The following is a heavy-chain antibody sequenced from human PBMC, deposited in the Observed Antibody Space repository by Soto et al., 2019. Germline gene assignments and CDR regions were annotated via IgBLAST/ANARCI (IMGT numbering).Heavy chain of an antibody. CDR1: GFTFSSYG. CDR2: IWYDGSNK. V-gene: IGHV3-33*01. D-gene: IGHD2-15*01. J-gene: IGHJ6*02. Sequence: GGSLRLSCAASGFTFSSYGMHWVRQAPGKGLEWVAVIWYDGSNKYYADSVKGRFTISRDNSKNTLYLQMNSLRAEDTAVYYCARAYCSGGSCYSPSYYYYYGMDVWGQGTTVTVSS. CDR3: ARAYCSGGSCYSPSYYYYYGMDV.